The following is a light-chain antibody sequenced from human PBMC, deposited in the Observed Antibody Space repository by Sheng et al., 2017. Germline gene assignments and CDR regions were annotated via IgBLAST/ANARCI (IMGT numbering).Light chain of an antibody. CDR2: KAS. CDR3: QYRGT. Sequence: DIQMTQSPSTLSASVGDRVTIACRASQSISSWLAWYQHKPGKAPKLLIYKASTLESGVPSRFSGSGSGTEFTLTITSLQPDDFATYYCQYRGTFGPGTTVDV. CDR1: QSISSW. J-gene: IGKJ3*01. V-gene: IGKV1-5*03.